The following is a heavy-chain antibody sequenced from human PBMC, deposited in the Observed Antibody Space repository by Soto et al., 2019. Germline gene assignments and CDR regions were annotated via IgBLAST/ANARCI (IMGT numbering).Heavy chain of an antibody. J-gene: IGHJ4*02. CDR1: GFTVSSNY. CDR2: IYSGGRT. V-gene: IGHV3-53*02. Sequence: EVQLVETGGGLIQPGGSLRLSCAASGFTVSSNYMSWVRQAPGQGLEWVSFIYSGGRTYYADSVKGRFTISRDNSKNTLYLQMTSLSAEDTAVYYCAREAISSDYFYYWGQGTLVIVSS. CDR3: AREAISSDYFYY. D-gene: IGHD3-22*01.